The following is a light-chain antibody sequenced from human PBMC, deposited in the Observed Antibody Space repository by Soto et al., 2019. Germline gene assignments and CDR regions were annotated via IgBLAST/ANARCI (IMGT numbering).Light chain of an antibody. V-gene: IGLV1-47*01. Sequence: QSVLTQPPSASGTPGQRITISCSGSSSNIGSNYVYWYHQLPGTAPKLLIYRNNQRPSGVPDRFSGSKSGTSASLAISGLRSEDEADFYCAAWDASLSAVVFGGGTKVTVL. CDR3: AAWDASLSAVV. J-gene: IGLJ2*01. CDR2: RNN. CDR1: SSNIGSNY.